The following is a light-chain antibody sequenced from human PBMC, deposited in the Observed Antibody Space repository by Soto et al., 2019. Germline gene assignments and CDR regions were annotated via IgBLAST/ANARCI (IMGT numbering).Light chain of an antibody. CDR1: QSISSW. Sequence: DIQMTQSPSTLSASVGDRVTITCRASQSISSWLAWYQQKPGKAPKLLIYKASTLESGVPSRFSGSGSGTEFTLTISSLQTDDFATYYCQQYDSYSWTFGQGTKVDIK. V-gene: IGKV1-5*03. CDR3: QQYDSYSWT. J-gene: IGKJ1*01. CDR2: KAS.